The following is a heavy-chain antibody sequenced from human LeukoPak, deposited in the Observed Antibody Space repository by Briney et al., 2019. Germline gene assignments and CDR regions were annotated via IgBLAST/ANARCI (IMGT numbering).Heavy chain of an antibody. D-gene: IGHD3-10*01. J-gene: IGHJ6*02. V-gene: IGHV3-30-3*01. CDR1: GFTFSYFA. Sequence: GGSLRLSCAASGFTFSYFAMHWVRQAPGKGLEWVAFTSYDGSNQFYADSVKGRFTISRDNSKNTLYLQMNSLRAEDTAVYYCAKDQHVLLWFGETPPGMDVWGQGTTVTVSS. CDR3: AKDQHVLLWFGETPPGMDV. CDR2: TSYDGSNQ.